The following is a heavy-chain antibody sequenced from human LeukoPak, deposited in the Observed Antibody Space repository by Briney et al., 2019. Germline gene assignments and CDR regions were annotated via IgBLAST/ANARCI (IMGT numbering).Heavy chain of an antibody. D-gene: IGHD2-2*01. J-gene: IGHJ6*03. CDR3: AGEGCSSTSCYYYYYMDV. Sequence: PSETLSLTCTVSGGSISSGDYYWSWIRQPPGKGLEWIGYIYYSGSTYYNPSLKSRVTISVDTSKNQFSLKLSSVTAADTAVYYCAGEGCSSTSCYYYYYMDVWGKGTTVTVSS. CDR2: IYYSGST. V-gene: IGHV4-30-4*08. CDR1: GGSISSGDYY.